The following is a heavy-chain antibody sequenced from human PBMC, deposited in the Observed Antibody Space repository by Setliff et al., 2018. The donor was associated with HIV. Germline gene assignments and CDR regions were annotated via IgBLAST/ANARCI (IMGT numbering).Heavy chain of an antibody. CDR3: ACSKYYYDSSGYYLEQAMAQYFQH. CDR2: IYSSGST. Sequence: SETLSLTCSVSGGSMSTYYWSWIRQPAGKGLEWIGRIYSSGSTNYNPSLKSRVTISVDTSKNQFSLKLSSVTAADTAVYYCACSKYYYDSSGYYLEQAMAQYFQHWGQGTLVTVSS. V-gene: IGHV4-4*07. CDR1: GGSMSTYY. J-gene: IGHJ1*01. D-gene: IGHD3-22*01.